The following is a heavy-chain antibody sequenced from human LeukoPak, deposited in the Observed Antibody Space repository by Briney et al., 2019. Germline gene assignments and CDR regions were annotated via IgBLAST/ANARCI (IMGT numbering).Heavy chain of an antibody. V-gene: IGHV3-48*04. Sequence: GGSLRLSCAASGFTFSSNSMNWVRQAPGKGLEWVSYISSSSSTIYSADSVKGRFTISRDNAKNSLYLQMNSLRAEDTAVYYCAREGPLWFGELDDAFDIWGQGTMVTVSS. CDR1: GFTFSSNS. CDR2: ISSSSSTI. CDR3: AREGPLWFGELDDAFDI. D-gene: IGHD3-10*01. J-gene: IGHJ3*02.